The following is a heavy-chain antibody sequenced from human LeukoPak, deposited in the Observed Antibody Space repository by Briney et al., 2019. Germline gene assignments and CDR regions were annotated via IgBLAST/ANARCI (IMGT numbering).Heavy chain of an antibody. D-gene: IGHD6-19*01. Sequence: PGGSLRLSCAASGFTFSTYAMSWARQAPGKGLERVSVISGSGGSTNYADSVKGRFTISRDNSKNTLFLQMSSLRAEDTAVYYCAKVMSRGTSVAGAFDYWGQGTLVTVSS. CDR1: GFTFSTYA. CDR2: ISGSGGST. V-gene: IGHV3-23*01. CDR3: AKVMSRGTSVAGAFDY. J-gene: IGHJ4*02.